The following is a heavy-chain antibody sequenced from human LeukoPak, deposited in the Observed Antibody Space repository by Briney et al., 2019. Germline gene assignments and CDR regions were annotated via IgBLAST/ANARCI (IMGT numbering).Heavy chain of an antibody. D-gene: IGHD3-22*01. CDR2: ISWNSGSI. CDR1: GFDFGDYT. J-gene: IGHJ4*02. V-gene: IGHV3-43*01. CDR3: ARDIYDSGDFRGDF. Sequence: GGSLRLSCAVSGFDFGDYTMHWVRQPPGKGLEGVSLISWNSGSIKYTESVKGRFTISRDNSKNSLYLQMSSLRTEDTALYYCARDIYDSGDFRGDFWGQGTLVTVSS.